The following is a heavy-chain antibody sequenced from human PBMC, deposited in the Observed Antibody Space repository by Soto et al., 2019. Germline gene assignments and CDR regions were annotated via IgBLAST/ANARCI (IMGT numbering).Heavy chain of an antibody. J-gene: IGHJ4*02. CDR1: GGSISGSY. CDR2: VYYTGST. D-gene: IGHD6-19*01. V-gene: IGHV4-59*01. CDR3: ARSVAVPGAHIDY. Sequence: SETLSLTCSVSGGSISGSYWSWIRQSPGKGLEWLGYVYYTGSTNYSPSLRSRVSISVDTSRNEFSLRLSSVTAADTAVYFCARSVAVPGAHIDYWGQGTQFTVSS.